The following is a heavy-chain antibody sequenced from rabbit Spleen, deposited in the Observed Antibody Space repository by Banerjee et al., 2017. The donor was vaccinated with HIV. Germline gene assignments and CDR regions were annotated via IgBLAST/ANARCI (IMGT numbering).Heavy chain of an antibody. V-gene: IGHV1S45*01. J-gene: IGHJ4*01. CDR2: INIVTGKS. CDR1: GVSLNDKDV. Sequence: EQLEESGGGLVKPEGSLTLTCKASGVSLNDKDVMCWVRQAPGKGLEWIACINIVTGKSVYASWAKGRFTMSRTSSTTVTLQMTSLTAADTATYFCARDPNYASGHYIYKLWGPGTLVTVS. CDR3: ARDPNYASGHYIYKL. D-gene: IGHD1-1*01.